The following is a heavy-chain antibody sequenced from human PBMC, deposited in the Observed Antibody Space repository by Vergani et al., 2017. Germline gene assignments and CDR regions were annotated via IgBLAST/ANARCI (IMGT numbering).Heavy chain of an antibody. CDR2: INPSGGHT. CDR3: ARGDYGILTGYRY. CDR1: GYTFTSYY. J-gene: IGHJ4*02. D-gene: IGHD3-9*01. V-gene: IGHV1-46*03. Sequence: QVQLVQSGAEVKKPGASVKVSCKASGYTFTSYYMHWVRQAPGQGLEWMGIINPSGGHTNYAQKFQGRVTMTRDTSTSTVYMELSSLRSEDTAIYCCARGDYGILTGYRYWGQGTLVTVSA.